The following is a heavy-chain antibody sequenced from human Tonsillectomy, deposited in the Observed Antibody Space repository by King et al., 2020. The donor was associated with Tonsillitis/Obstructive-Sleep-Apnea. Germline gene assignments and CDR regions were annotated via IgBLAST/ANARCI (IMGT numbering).Heavy chain of an antibody. D-gene: IGHD2-2*01. Sequence: VQLQQWGAGLLKPSETLSLTCAVYGGSFSGYYWSWIRQPPGKGLEWIGEINHSGSTNYNPSLKSRVTISVDTSKNRFSLKLSSVTAADTAVYYCARGRGVPTDTKEYYFDYWGQGTLVTVSS. CDR1: GGSFSGYY. V-gene: IGHV4-34*01. CDR3: ARGRGVPTDTKEYYFDY. J-gene: IGHJ4*02. CDR2: INHSGST.